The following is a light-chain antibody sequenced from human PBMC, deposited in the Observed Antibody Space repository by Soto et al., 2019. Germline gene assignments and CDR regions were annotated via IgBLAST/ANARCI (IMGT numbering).Light chain of an antibody. Sequence: QSALTQPASVSGSPGQSITISCTGTSSDVGNYNLVYWYQQHPGKAPKLMIYEGSKRPSGVSNRFSGSKSGNTASLTIAGLQAEDEADYYCSSYVGSSTLLFGGGTKVTVL. CDR1: SSDVGNYNL. J-gene: IGLJ2*01. V-gene: IGLV2-23*01. CDR2: EGS. CDR3: SSYVGSSTLL.